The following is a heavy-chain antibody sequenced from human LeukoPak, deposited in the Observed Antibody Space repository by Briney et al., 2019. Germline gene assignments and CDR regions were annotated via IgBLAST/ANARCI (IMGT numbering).Heavy chain of an antibody. CDR2: ISSSGSTI. Sequence: GGSLRLSCAASGFTFSSYEMNWVRQAPGKGLEWVSYISSSGSTIYYADSVKGRFTISRDNSKNTLYLQMNSLRAEDTAVYYCAKDLAATVYYYDSSGSDYWGQGTLVTVSS. J-gene: IGHJ4*02. CDR3: AKDLAATVYYYDSSGSDY. V-gene: IGHV3-48*03. D-gene: IGHD3-22*01. CDR1: GFTFSSYE.